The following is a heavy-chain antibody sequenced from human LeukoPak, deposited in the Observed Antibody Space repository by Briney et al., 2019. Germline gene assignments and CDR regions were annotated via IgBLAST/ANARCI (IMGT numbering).Heavy chain of an antibody. CDR3: ARHSSYCSATSCFPKE. V-gene: IGHV5-51*01. CDR2: INPGDSYL. J-gene: IGHJ4*02. CDR1: GYSFSSYW. D-gene: IGHD2-15*01. Sequence: GESLKISCKGSGYSFSSYWIGWVRQMPGKGLEWMGIINPGDSYLRYGPSFQGQITISVDKSIKTAYLQWGSLKASDTAMYYCARHSSYCSATSCFPKEWGQGTLVTVSS.